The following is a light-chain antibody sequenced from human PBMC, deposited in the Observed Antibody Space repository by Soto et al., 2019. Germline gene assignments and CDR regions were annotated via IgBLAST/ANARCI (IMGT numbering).Light chain of an antibody. V-gene: IGLV2-14*01. CDR1: SSDVGGYNY. J-gene: IGLJ1*01. CDR3: SSYTSSSWV. Sequence: QSALTQPASVSGSPGQSITISCTGTSSDVGGYNYVSWYQQHPGKAPKPMIYEVSNRPSGVSNRFSGSKSGNTASLTISGLQAEDEADYYCSSYTSSSWVFGTGTKLTVL. CDR2: EVS.